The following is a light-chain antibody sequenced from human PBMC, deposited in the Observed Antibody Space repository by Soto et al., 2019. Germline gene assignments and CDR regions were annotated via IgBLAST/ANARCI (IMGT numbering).Light chain of an antibody. CDR2: EVN. J-gene: IGLJ1*01. CDR1: SSDMGAYDY. Sequence: QSALTQPASLSGSPGQSITISCTGTSSDMGAYDYVSWFQQHPGKAPKLMISEVNNRPSGVSNRFSGSKSGNTAYLTISGLQVEDEAEYFCFSYAGSTLYVFGTGTKVTVL. V-gene: IGLV2-14*01. CDR3: FSYAGSTLYV.